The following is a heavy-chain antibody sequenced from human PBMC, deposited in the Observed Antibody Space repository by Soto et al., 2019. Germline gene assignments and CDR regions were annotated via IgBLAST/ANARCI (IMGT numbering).Heavy chain of an antibody. J-gene: IGHJ6*02. CDR3: ERDRMGRDRSSSRDYYYYYGMDV. Sequence: ASVKVSCKASGYTFTGYYMHWVRQAPGQGLEWMGWINPNSGGTNYAQKFQGRVTMTRDTSIITAYMELSRLRSDDTAVYYCERDRMGRDRSSSRDYYYYYGMDVWGQGTTVTVS. V-gene: IGHV1-2*02. CDR2: INPNSGGT. D-gene: IGHD6-6*01. CDR1: GYTFTGYY.